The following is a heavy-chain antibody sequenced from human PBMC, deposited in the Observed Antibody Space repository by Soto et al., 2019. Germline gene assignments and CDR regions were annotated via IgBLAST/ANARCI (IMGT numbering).Heavy chain of an antibody. D-gene: IGHD3-10*01. CDR2: IYYNGNT. V-gene: IGHV4-39*01. J-gene: IGHJ6*02. CDR1: DGSSSSSSYY. Sequence: PSETLSLTCTVSDGSSSSSSYYWGWIRQPPGKGLEWIGSIYYNGNTYYNPSLKSRVTISVETSKSQFSLKLRSVTAADTAVYYCARTLSKPRFYFYYGMDVWGRGTPVTVSS. CDR3: ARTLSKPRFYFYYGMDV.